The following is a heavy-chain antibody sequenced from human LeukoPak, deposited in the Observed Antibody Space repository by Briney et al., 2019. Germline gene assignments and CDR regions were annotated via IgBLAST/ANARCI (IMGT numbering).Heavy chain of an antibody. J-gene: IGHJ6*02. CDR1: GFTVSSNY. CDR3: ARDGHWYYGMDV. V-gene: IGHV3-66*01. CDR2: IYSGGST. Sequence: PGGSLRLSCAASGFTVSSNYMSWVRQAPGKGLEWVSVIYSGGSTYYADSVKGGFTISRDNSKNTLYLQMNSLRAEDTAVYYCARDGHWYYGMDVWGQGTTVTVS.